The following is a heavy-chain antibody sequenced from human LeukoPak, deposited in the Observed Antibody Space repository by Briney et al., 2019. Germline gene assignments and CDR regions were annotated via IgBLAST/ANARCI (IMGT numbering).Heavy chain of an antibody. V-gene: IGHV3-30*02. D-gene: IGHD6-13*01. CDR2: IRYDGSNK. Sequence: GGSLRLSCAASGFTFSSYGMHWVRQAPGKGLEWVAFIRYDGSNKYYADSVKGRFTISRDNSKNTLYLQMNSLRADDTAVYYCAKGGSSSWDYFDYWGQGTLVTVSS. CDR3: AKGGSSSWDYFDY. J-gene: IGHJ4*02. CDR1: GFTFSSYG.